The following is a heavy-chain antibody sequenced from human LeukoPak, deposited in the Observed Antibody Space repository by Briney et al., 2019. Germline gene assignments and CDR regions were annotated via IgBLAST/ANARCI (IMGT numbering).Heavy chain of an antibody. J-gene: IGHJ4*02. V-gene: IGHV4-39*07. CDR2: IYHSGST. CDR3: ARTIGTYYYDSSGYYRRKGFDY. CDR1: GGSISSYY. D-gene: IGHD3-22*01. Sequence: SETLSLTCTVSGGSISSYYWGWIRQPPGKGLEWIGSIYHSGSTYYNPSLKSRVTISVDTSKNQFSLKLSSVTAADTAVYYCARTIGTYYYDSSGYYRRKGFDYWGQGTLVTVSS.